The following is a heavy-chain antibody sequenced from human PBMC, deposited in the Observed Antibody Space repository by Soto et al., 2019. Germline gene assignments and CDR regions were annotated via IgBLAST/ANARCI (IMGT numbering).Heavy chain of an antibody. CDR2: ISPSIGTA. D-gene: IGHD2-21*01. V-gene: IGHV1-69*08. CDR1: GGTFSSYT. J-gene: IGHJ6*02. CDR3: ARLVEMATTCGIVGLDV. Sequence: QVQLVQSGAEVKKPGSSVNVSCKASGGTFSSYTISWVRQAPGQGHEWMGRISPSIGTANYTQKFQGRVTITADKATRTADVELSSLRSEDTAVYYWARLVEMATTCGIVGLDVWGQGTTVTVSS.